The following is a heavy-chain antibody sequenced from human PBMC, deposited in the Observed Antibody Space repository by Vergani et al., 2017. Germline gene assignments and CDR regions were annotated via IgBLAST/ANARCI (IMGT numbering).Heavy chain of an antibody. CDR3: AKDFSYYDSSGYYDY. V-gene: IGHV3-9*01. J-gene: IGHJ4*02. D-gene: IGHD3-22*01. CDR2: ISWNSGSI. Sequence: EVQLVESGGGLVQPGRSLRLFCAASGFTFDDYAMHWVRQAPGKGLEWVSGISWNSGSIGYADSVKGRFTISRDNAKNSLYLQMNSLRAEDTALYYCAKDFSYYDSSGYYDYWGQGTLVTVSS. CDR1: GFTFDDYA.